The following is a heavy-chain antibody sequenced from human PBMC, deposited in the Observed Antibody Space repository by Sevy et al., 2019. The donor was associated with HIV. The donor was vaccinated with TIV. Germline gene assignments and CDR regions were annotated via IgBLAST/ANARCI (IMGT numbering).Heavy chain of an antibody. CDR2: IYYSRST. V-gene: IGHV4-59*01. CDR3: ARGVGLRLGELSTGWYYFDY. J-gene: IGHJ4*02. D-gene: IGHD3-16*02. Sequence: QSQTLSLTCTVSGGSISSYYWSWIRQPPGKGLEWIGYIYYSRSTNYIPSLKSRVTISVDTSKNQFSLKLSPVTAADTAVYYCARGVGLRLGELSTGWYYFDYWGQGTLVTVSS. CDR1: GGSISSYY.